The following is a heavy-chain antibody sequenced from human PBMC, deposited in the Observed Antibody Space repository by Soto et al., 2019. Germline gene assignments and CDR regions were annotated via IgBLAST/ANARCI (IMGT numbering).Heavy chain of an antibody. CDR2: IIPILGIA. V-gene: IGHV1-69*02. D-gene: IGHD4-17*01. J-gene: IGHJ2*01. CDR3: ASPPPGPYSDYEAAFDL. CDR1: GGTFSSYA. Sequence: QVQLVQSVAEVKKPGSSVNVSCKASGGTFSSYAISWVRQAPGQGLEWMGRIIPILGIANYAQKFQGRVTITADKSTSTAYMELSSLRAEDTAVYYCASPPPGPYSDYEAAFDLWGRGTLVTVSS.